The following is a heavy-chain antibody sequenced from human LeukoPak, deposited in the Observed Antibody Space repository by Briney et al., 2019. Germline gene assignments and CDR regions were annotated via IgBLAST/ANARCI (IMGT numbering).Heavy chain of an antibody. Sequence: GGSLRLSCAASGFTFSRFWMTWVRQAPGKGLEWVANIKEDGSDKYYVDSVKGRFTVSRDNTKNSLYLQMNSLRDEDTAVYYCARDRGYFVFDYWGQGTLVTVSS. CDR3: ARDRGYFVFDY. V-gene: IGHV3-7*01. CDR1: GFTFSRFW. CDR2: IKEDGSDK. J-gene: IGHJ4*02. D-gene: IGHD3-10*01.